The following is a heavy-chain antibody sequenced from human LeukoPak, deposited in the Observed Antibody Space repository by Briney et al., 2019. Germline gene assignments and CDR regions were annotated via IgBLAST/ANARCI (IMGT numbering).Heavy chain of an antibody. D-gene: IGHD3-3*01. CDR3: ARDERYDFWSGYLYYFDY. Sequence: TGGSLRLSCAASGFTFSSYEMNWVRQAPGKGLEWVSAISSNGGSTYYADSVRGRFTISRDNAKNSLYLQMNSLRAEDTAVYYCARDERYDFWSGYLYYFDYWGQGTLVTVSS. CDR1: GFTFSSYE. CDR2: ISSNGGST. V-gene: IGHV3-48*03. J-gene: IGHJ4*02.